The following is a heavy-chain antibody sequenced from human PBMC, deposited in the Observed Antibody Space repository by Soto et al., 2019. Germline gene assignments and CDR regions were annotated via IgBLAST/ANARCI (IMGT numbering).Heavy chain of an antibody. CDR2: ISISSSDR. CDR3: VRGMNPLF. V-gene: IGHV3-21*06. CDR1: GFTLRTYT. J-gene: IGHJ4*01. Sequence: PGGSLRLSCAASGFTLRTYTMNWVRQAPGKGLEWVSSISISSSDRYYADSVRGRFTISRDNAKNALYLQMKSLRADDTAVYFCVRGMNPLFGGQGTLVTVSS.